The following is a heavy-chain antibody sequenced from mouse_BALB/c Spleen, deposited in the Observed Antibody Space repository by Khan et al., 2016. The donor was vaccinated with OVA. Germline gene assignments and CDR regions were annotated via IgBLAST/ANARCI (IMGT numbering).Heavy chain of an antibody. J-gene: IGHJ3*01. Sequence: VQLQQSGTELVKPGASVKLSCTASGFNIKDTYIHWVKQRPEQGLEWIGRIDPLNGNTKYDPKFQGKATITADTSSNTAYLQFSSLTSEDTAVYYCVSPNWFAYWGQGTLVTVSA. CDR2: IDPLNGNT. CDR1: GFNIKDTY. CDR3: VSPNWFAY. V-gene: IGHV14-3*02.